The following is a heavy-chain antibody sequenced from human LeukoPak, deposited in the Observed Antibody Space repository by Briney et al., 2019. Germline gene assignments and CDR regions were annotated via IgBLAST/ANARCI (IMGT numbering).Heavy chain of an antibody. CDR3: ARAPDWGYYFDY. D-gene: IGHD7-27*01. V-gene: IGHV4-59*01. CDR2: IYYSGST. J-gene: IGHJ4*02. CDR1: GGSISSYY. Sequence: SETLSLTCTVSGGSISSYYWSWIRQPPGKGLEWIGYIYYSGSTNYNPSLKGRVTISVDTSKNQFSLKLSSVTAADTAVYYCARAPDWGYYFDYWGQGTLVTVSS.